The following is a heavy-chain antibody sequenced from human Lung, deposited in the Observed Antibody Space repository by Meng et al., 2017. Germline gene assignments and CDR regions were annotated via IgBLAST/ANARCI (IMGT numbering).Heavy chain of an antibody. CDR3: ARGQKGYFDL. Sequence: QLQESGPALVQPSQTLSLTSTVSGGSISSSHYYWSWIRQPPGKGLEWSGHIYNSGSTYYNPSLKSRITISVDTSKNQFSLKLSSVTAADTAVYYCARGQKGYFDLWGRGTLVTVSS. V-gene: IGHV4-30-4*01. CDR1: GGSISSSHYY. J-gene: IGHJ2*01. CDR2: IYNSGST.